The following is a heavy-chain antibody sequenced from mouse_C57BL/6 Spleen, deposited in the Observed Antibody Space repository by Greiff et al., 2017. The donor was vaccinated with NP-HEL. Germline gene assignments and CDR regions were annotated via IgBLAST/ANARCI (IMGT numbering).Heavy chain of an antibody. CDR3: AREGIYDYGPSFDY. CDR1: GYTFTSYW. Sequence: QVQLQQSGAELAKPGASVKLSCKASGYTFTSYWLHWVKQRSGQGLERIGDINPSSGYTKYNQKFKDKATLTADKSSSTAYMQLSSLTYEDSAVYYCAREGIYDYGPSFDYWGQGTTRTVSS. D-gene: IGHD2-4*01. J-gene: IGHJ2*01. CDR2: INPSSGYT. V-gene: IGHV1-7*01.